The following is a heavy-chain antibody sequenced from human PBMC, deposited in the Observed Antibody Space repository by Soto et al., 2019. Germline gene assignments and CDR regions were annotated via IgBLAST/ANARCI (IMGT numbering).Heavy chain of an antibody. CDR3: ASLIRGYSGYDYIDY. J-gene: IGHJ4*02. Sequence: ASVKVSCKASGGTFSSYTISWVRQAPGQGLEWMGRIIPILGIANYAQKFQGRVTITADKSTSTAYMELSSLRSEDTAVYYCASLIRGYSGYDYIDYWGQGTLVTVSS. V-gene: IGHV1-69*02. CDR1: GGTFSSYT. D-gene: IGHD5-12*01. CDR2: IIPILGIA.